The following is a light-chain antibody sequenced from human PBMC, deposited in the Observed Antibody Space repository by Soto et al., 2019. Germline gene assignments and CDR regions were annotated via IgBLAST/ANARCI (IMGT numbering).Light chain of an antibody. CDR1: QSISRY. CDR2: EAS. Sequence: DIQMTQSPSSLSASLLDRVTITCRASQSISRYLNWYQQKPGKAPKLLIYEASSLQSGVPSRFSGSGSGTDFTLTISSLQPEDFATYYCQQSDTTPWTFGQGTKVDIK. V-gene: IGKV1-39*01. CDR3: QQSDTTPWT. J-gene: IGKJ1*01.